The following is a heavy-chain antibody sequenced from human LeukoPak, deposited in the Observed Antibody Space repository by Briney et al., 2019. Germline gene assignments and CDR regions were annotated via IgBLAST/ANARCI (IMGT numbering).Heavy chain of an antibody. D-gene: IGHD2-21*02. V-gene: IGHV1-69*05. CDR1: GGTFSSYA. J-gene: IGHJ3*02. Sequence: SVKVSCKASGGTFSSYAISWVRQAPGQGLEWMGGIIPIFGTANYAQKFQGRVKITTDESTSTAYMDLSSLRSEDTAVYYCARGEEYSGGDCYLDAFDIWGQGTMVTVSS. CDR2: IIPIFGTA. CDR3: ARGEEYSGGDCYLDAFDI.